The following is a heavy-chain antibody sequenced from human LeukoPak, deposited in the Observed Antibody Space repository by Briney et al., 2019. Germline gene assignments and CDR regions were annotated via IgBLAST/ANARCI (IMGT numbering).Heavy chain of an antibody. V-gene: IGHV4-61*02. Sequence: SQALSLTCTVSGGSISSGSYYWSWIRQPAGKGLEWIGRIYTSGSTNYNPSLKSRVTISVDTSKNQFSLKLSSVTAADTAVYYCARGPRGGRTRWFDPWGQGTLVTVSS. CDR3: ARGPRGGRTRWFDP. CDR2: IYTSGST. J-gene: IGHJ5*02. CDR1: GGSISSGSYY. D-gene: IGHD2-15*01.